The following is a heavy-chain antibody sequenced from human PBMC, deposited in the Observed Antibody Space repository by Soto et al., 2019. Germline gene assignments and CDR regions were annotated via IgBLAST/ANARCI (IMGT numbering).Heavy chain of an antibody. CDR1: GGSISSSSYY. J-gene: IGHJ5*02. D-gene: IGHD6-19*01. Sequence: QLQLQESGPGLVKPSETLSLTCTVSGGSISSSSYYWGWIRQPPGKGLEWIGSIYYSGSTYYNPSLKSRVTISVDTSKNQFSLKLSSVTAADTAVYYCARGREEQWLVPTPYNWFDPWGQGTLVTVSS. CDR2: IYYSGST. V-gene: IGHV4-39*01. CDR3: ARGREEQWLVPTPYNWFDP.